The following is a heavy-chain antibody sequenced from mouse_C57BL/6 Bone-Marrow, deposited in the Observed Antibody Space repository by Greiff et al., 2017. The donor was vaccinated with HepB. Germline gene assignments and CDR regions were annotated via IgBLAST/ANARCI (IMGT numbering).Heavy chain of an antibody. V-gene: IGHV1-64*01. CDR3: AILMITTDFDY. J-gene: IGHJ2*01. CDR1: GYTFTSYW. Sequence: QVQLQQPGAELVKPGASVKLSCKASGYTFTSYWMHWVKQRPGQGLEWIGMIHPNSGSTNYNEKFKSKATLTVDKSSSTAYMQLSSLTSEDSAVYYCAILMITTDFDYWGQGTTLTVSS. CDR2: IHPNSGST. D-gene: IGHD2-4*01.